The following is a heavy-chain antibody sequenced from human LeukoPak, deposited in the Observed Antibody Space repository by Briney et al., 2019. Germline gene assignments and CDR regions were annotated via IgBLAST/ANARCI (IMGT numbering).Heavy chain of an antibody. J-gene: IGHJ4*02. V-gene: IGHV4-34*01. CDR2: INHSGST. Sequence: SETLSLTCAVYGGSFSGYYWSWIRQPPGKGLEWIGEINHSGSTNYNPSLKSRVTISVDTSKNQFSLKLSSVTAADTAVYYCARVREMATNYFDYWGQGTLVTVSS. CDR1: GGSFSGYY. D-gene: IGHD5-24*01. CDR3: ARVREMATNYFDY.